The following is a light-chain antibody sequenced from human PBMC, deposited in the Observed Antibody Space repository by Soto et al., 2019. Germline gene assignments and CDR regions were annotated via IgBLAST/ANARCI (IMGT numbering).Light chain of an antibody. CDR2: GAS. CDR1: QSMSTI. J-gene: IGKJ2*01. Sequence: EIVMTQSPATLSVSPGERATLSCRASQSMSTILAWYQQRPGQAPRLLMYGASTRAAGIPARFSGSGSGTEFTLTISSLQSEDFAVYYCQQYIKWPRTFGQGTKLEIK. CDR3: QQYIKWPRT. V-gene: IGKV3-15*01.